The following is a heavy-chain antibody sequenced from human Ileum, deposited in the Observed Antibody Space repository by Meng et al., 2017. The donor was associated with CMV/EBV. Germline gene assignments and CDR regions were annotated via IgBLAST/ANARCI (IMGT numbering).Heavy chain of an antibody. CDR1: GGSINSNNYF. V-gene: IGHV4-39*07. CDR2: IHYNEKT. Sequence: LQLQETGPGLVKPADALSLTCTVSGGSINSNNYFWGWIRQAPGKGPEWIGSIHYNEKTYYNPPFKSRVTISVDTSNKQVSLNLNSVTAADTAVYYCTTRGLGFDSSLFDFWGQGTLVTVSS. D-gene: IGHD3-22*01. CDR3: TTRGLGFDSSLFDF. J-gene: IGHJ4*02.